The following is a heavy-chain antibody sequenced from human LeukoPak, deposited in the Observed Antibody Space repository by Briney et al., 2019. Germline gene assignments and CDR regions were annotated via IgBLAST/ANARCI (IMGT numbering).Heavy chain of an antibody. CDR2: IYTSGST. V-gene: IGHV4-4*07. J-gene: IGHJ3*01. Sequence: PSETLSLTCTVSGGSISSYYWNWIRLPAGEGLEWIGRIYTSGSTNYNPSLKSRVTMSIDTSRNQFSLKLSSVTAADTAVYYRARAGTVVVSAFDFWGPGTMVTVSS. CDR3: ARAGTVVVSAFDF. CDR1: GGSISSYY. D-gene: IGHD3-22*01.